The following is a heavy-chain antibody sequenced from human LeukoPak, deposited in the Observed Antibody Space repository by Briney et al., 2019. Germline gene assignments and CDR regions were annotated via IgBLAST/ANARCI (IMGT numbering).Heavy chain of an antibody. Sequence: SETLSLTCTVSGGSISSYYWSWIRQPPGKGLEWIGYIYYSVSTNYNPSLKSRVTISVDTSKNQFSLKLSSVTAADTAVYYCARTNAAWSFDYWGQGTLVTVSS. V-gene: IGHV4-59*12. J-gene: IGHJ4*02. D-gene: IGHD2-15*01. CDR1: GGSISSYY. CDR3: ARTNAAWSFDY. CDR2: IYYSVST.